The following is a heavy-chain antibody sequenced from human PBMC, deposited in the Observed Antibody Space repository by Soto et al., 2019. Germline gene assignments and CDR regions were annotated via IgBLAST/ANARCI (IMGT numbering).Heavy chain of an antibody. CDR1: GYTFTNYA. D-gene: IGHD2-2*01. CDR2: INAGDGNT. V-gene: IGHV1-3*01. CDR3: ARSGSCTSTSCYGGFDT. Sequence: ASVKVSCKTSGYTFTNYAIHWVRQAPGQRLEWMGWINAGDGNTKYSQKFQGRVTITRDTSASTAYMELSSLRSEDAAVYYCARSGSCTSTSCYGGFDTWGQGTMVTVSS. J-gene: IGHJ3*02.